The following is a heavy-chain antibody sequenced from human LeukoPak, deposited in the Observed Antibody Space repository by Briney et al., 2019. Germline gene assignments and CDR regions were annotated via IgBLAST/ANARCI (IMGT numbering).Heavy chain of an antibody. Sequence: GGSLRLSCAASGFTFSTKCLHWVRQAPGKGLEWVAFIQYDGTNTYYADSMKGRFTNSRDNSKNTLYMQMNSFRSEDTAVYFCAKDEGSKWYFPPTGHKDIGFWGKGTTVTVSS. J-gene: IGHJ6*04. CDR3: AKDEGSKWYFPPTGHKDIGF. CDR1: GFTFSTKC. D-gene: IGHD6-13*01. CDR2: IQYDGTNT. V-gene: IGHV3-30*02.